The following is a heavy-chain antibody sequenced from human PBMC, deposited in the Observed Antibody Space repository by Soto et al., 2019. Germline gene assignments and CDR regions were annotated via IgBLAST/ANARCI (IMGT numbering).Heavy chain of an antibody. Sequence: SQTLCLRCTVSGGSISSGGYYWSWIRQPPGKGLEWIGYIYYSGSTYYNPSLKSRVTISVDTSKNQFSLKLSSVTAADTAVYYCARAKKMVRGVIITAPFDYWGQGTLVTVS. V-gene: IGHV4-30-4*08. CDR1: GGSISSGGYY. D-gene: IGHD3-10*01. J-gene: IGHJ4*02. CDR3: ARAKKMVRGVIITAPFDY. CDR2: IYYSGST.